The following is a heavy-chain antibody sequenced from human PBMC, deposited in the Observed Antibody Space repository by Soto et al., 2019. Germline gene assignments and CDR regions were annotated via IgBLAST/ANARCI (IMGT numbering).Heavy chain of an antibody. CDR3: AKTGYCSGGSCRNWFDP. J-gene: IGHJ5*02. Sequence: GASVKVSCKASGYTFTNYAMHWVRQAPGQGLEWMGWISAYNGNTNYAQKLQGRVTMTTDTSTSTAYMELRSLRSDDTAVYYCAKTGYCSGGSCRNWFDPWGQGTLVTVPQ. CDR2: ISAYNGNT. V-gene: IGHV1-18*01. D-gene: IGHD2-15*01. CDR1: GYTFTNYA.